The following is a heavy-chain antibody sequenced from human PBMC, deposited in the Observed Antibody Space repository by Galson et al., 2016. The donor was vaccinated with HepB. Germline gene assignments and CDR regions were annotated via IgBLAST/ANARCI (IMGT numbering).Heavy chain of an antibody. Sequence: LSLTCTVSGGSISSGSYYWSWIRQPAGKGLEWIGRIYTSGSTNYNPSLKSRVTISVDTSKNQFSLKLSSVTAADTAVYYCARGRGYDFWSGYYWFDPWGQGTLVTVSS. CDR3: ARGRGYDFWSGYYWFDP. J-gene: IGHJ5*02. D-gene: IGHD3-3*01. CDR2: IYTSGST. CDR1: GGSISSGSYY. V-gene: IGHV4-61*02.